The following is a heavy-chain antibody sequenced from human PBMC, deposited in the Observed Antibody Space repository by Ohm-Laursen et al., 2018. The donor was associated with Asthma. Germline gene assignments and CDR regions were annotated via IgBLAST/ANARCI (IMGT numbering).Heavy chain of an antibody. V-gene: IGHV3-48*01. CDR3: AVRTTSAGFDV. Sequence: GSLRLSCTASGFTFSSYGMHWVRQAPGKGLEWVSHITSYSSTTYYADSVKGRFTISRDNAKNSLYLQMNSLRAQDTAVYYCAVRTTSAGFDVWGQGTTVTVSS. J-gene: IGHJ6*02. CDR2: ITSYSSTT. D-gene: IGHD1-1*01. CDR1: GFTFSSYG.